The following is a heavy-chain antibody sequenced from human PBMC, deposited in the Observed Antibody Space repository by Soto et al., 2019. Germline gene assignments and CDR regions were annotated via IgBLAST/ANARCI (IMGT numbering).Heavy chain of an antibody. V-gene: IGHV1-69*12. CDR3: ARDSRYCISTSCYSSDY. CDR1: GGTFSSYA. D-gene: IGHD2-2*01. Sequence: QVQVVQSGAEVKKPGSSVKVSCKASGGTFSSYAISWVRQAPGQGLECMGGIIPIFGTANYAQKFQGRVTITADESTSTAYMELSSLRSEDTAVYYCARDSRYCISTSCYSSDYWGQGTLVTVSS. CDR2: IIPIFGTA. J-gene: IGHJ4*02.